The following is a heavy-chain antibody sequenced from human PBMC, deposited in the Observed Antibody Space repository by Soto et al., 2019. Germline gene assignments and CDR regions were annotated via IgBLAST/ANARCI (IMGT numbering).Heavy chain of an antibody. CDR1: GGSVSSGDYY. D-gene: IGHD5-18*01. Sequence: SETLSLTCTVSGGSVSSGDYYWSWLRQPPGKGLEWIGYIYYSGNTYYNPSLKSRITISVDTSKNQFSLDLSSVTAADTAVYYCAREKDYTYGSYYYSGMDVWGQGTTVT. V-gene: IGHV4-30-4*01. CDR3: AREKDYTYGSYYYSGMDV. J-gene: IGHJ6*02. CDR2: IYYSGNT.